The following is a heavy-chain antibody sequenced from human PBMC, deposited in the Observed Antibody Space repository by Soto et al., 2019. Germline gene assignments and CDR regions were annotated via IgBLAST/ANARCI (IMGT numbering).Heavy chain of an antibody. D-gene: IGHD6-19*01. CDR3: ARDSWGLAVPDYHYYAMDV. CDR2: ISVYSGST. J-gene: IGHJ6*01. V-gene: IGHV1-18*04. CDR1: GYTFTSYG. Sequence: QVQLVQSGAEVKKPGASVRVSCEASGYTFTSYGISWVRQAPGQGLEWMGWISVYSGSTNYAQKLQGRVTMTTDRSTRAVYMELRSLRSDNTAVYYCARDSWGLAVPDYHYYAMDVW.